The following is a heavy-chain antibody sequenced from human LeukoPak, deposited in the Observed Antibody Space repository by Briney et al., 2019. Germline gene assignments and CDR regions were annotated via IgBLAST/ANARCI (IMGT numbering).Heavy chain of an antibody. CDR3: ARPRIAARSPFDY. V-gene: IGHV4-34*01. J-gene: IGHJ4*02. CDR1: GGSFSGYY. CDR2: INHSGST. Sequence: SETLSLTCAVYGGSFSGYYWSWIRQPPGKGLEWIGEINHSGSTNYNPSLKSRVTISVGTSKYQFSLKLGSVTAVDTAVYYCARPRIAARSPFDYWGQGTLVTVSS. D-gene: IGHD6-6*01.